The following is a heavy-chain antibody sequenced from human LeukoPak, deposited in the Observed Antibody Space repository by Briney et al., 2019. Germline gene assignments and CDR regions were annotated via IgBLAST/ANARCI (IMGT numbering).Heavy chain of an antibody. CDR2: INPNSGGT. Sequence: GASVKVSFKASGYTFTRYYMHWVRQAPGQGLEWVGWINPNSGGTKYAQKFQGRVNMTRETSNSTAYVELRRLRSDDTVMYYWARDRGYCSSTSCYSNYYYGMDVWGQGTTVTVSS. J-gene: IGHJ6*02. V-gene: IGHV1-2*02. D-gene: IGHD2-2*02. CDR3: ARDRGYCSSTSCYSNYYYGMDV. CDR1: GYTFTRYY.